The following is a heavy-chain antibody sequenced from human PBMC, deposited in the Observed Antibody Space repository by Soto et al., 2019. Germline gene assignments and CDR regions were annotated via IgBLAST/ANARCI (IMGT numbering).Heavy chain of an antibody. V-gene: IGHV1-69*01. D-gene: IGHD1-26*01. Sequence: QVQLVQSVAEVKKPGSSVKVSCKASGGTFSRYSINWVRQAPGQGLEWMGEIIPIFGTANYAQKFQGRVTMTADESTSTAYMELSSLRSEDTAVYYCARDGGRHSGGIDYWGQGTLVTVSS. CDR3: ARDGGRHSGGIDY. J-gene: IGHJ4*02. CDR2: IIPIFGTA. CDR1: GGTFSRYS.